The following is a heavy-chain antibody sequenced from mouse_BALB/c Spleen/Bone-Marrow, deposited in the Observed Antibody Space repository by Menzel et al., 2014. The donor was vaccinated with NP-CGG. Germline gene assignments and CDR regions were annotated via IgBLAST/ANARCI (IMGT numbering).Heavy chain of an antibody. D-gene: IGHD2-14*01. CDR3: ARGGVRGKGYFDY. J-gene: IGHJ2*01. Sequence: LGESGAELMKPGASVTISCKATGYTFSSYWIEWVKQRPGHGLEWIGEVLPGSGSTNYNEKFKGKATFTADTSSNTAYMQLSSLTAEDSAVYYCARGGVRGKGYFDYWGQGTTLTVSS. CDR1: GYTFSSYW. CDR2: VLPGSGST. V-gene: IGHV1-9*01.